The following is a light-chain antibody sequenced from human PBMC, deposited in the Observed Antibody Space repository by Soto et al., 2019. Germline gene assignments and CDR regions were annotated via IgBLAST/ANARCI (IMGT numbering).Light chain of an antibody. J-gene: IGKJ5*01. Sequence: EVVLTQAPGTLSLPPGERATLSCRASQSVNSNSLAWYQQKPGQAPRVFIYGASTRATGIPDRFSGSGSGTYFSFTISSLQPEDFATYYCQQYSNLITFGQGTQLEIK. CDR3: QQYSNLIT. CDR1: QSVNSNS. CDR2: GAS. V-gene: IGKV3-20*01.